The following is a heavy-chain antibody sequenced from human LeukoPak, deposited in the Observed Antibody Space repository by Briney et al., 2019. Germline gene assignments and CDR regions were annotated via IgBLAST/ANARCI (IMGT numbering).Heavy chain of an antibody. CDR3: ARDSGHGMDY. V-gene: IGHV3-74*01. CDR2: QKYDGTIT. Sequence: GGSLRLSCEASGFSFSRYWMNWVRQVPGKGLVWVSRQKYDGTITSYAGSVKGRFSITRDNAKNRLYLQMNSLRVEDTAVYYCARDSGHGMDYWGQGTLVTVSS. CDR1: GFSFSRYW. D-gene: IGHD3-10*01. J-gene: IGHJ4*02.